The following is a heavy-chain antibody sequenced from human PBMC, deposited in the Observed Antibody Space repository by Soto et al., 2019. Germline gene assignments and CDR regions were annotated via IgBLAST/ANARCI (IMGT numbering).Heavy chain of an antibody. CDR3: ARSVFP. CDR1: GDSISSYY. Sequence: PSETLSLTCTVSGDSISSYYWSWIRQPPGKGLEWIGYIYFSGSTNYNPSLSGSTNYNPSLKSRVIISVDPSNKQFSLNLSSVTAADTAVYYCARSVFPWGRGTLVTVSS. CDR2: IYFSGSTNYNPSLSGST. V-gene: IGHV4-59*01. J-gene: IGHJ5*02.